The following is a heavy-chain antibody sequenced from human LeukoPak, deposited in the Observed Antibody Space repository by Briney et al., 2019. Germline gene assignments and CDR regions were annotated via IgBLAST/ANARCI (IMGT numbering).Heavy chain of an antibody. Sequence: PSQTLSLTCAVSGGSISSGGYSWSWIRQPPGKGLEWIGYIYHSGSTYYNPSLKSRVTISVDTSKNQFSLKLSSVTAADTAVYYCASGYSYGFRAPFDYWGQGTLVTVSS. CDR1: GGSISSGGYS. V-gene: IGHV4-30-2*05. CDR3: ASGYSYGFRAPFDY. CDR2: IYHSGST. J-gene: IGHJ4*02. D-gene: IGHD5-18*01.